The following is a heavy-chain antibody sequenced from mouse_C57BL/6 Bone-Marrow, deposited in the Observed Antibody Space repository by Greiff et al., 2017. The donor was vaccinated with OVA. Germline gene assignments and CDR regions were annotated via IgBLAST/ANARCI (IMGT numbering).Heavy chain of an antibody. D-gene: IGHD1-1*01. CDR2: IDPSDSYT. V-gene: IGHV1-69*01. J-gene: IGHJ2*01. CDR3: ARSDGSSYPFDY. CDR1: GYTFTSYW. Sequence: VQLQQPGAELVMPGASVKLSCKASGYTFTSYWMHWVKQRPGQGLEWIGEIDPSDSYTNYNQKFKGKSTLTVDKSSSTAYMQLSSLTSEDSAVYYCARSDGSSYPFDYWGQGTTLTVSS.